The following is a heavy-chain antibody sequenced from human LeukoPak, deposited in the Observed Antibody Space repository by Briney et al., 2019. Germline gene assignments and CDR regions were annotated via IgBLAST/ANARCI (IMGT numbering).Heavy chain of an antibody. CDR1: GGSISSSSYY. Sequence: SETLSLTCTVSGGSISSSSYYWGWIRQPPGKGLEWIGSIYYSGSTYYNPSLKSRVTISVDTSKNQFSLKLSSVTAADTAVYYCARAGSSSSGLDYWGQGTLVTVSS. CDR3: ARAGSSSSGLDY. V-gene: IGHV4-39*07. D-gene: IGHD6-6*01. CDR2: IYYSGST. J-gene: IGHJ4*02.